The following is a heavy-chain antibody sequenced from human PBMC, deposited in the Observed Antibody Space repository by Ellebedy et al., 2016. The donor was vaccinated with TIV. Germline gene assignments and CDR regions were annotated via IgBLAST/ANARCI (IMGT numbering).Heavy chain of an antibody. CDR3: ARNRYCTSGDCYALGY. J-gene: IGHJ4*02. D-gene: IGHD2-8*01. V-gene: IGHV3-74*01. Sequence: GESLKISCAASGFTFSSYWMHWVRQAPGKGPVWVSRINSDGSSTIYADSVKGRFTISRDNAKNTLYLQMNSLRAEDTAVYYCARNRYCTSGDCYALGYWGQGTLVTVSS. CDR1: GFTFSSYW. CDR2: INSDGSST.